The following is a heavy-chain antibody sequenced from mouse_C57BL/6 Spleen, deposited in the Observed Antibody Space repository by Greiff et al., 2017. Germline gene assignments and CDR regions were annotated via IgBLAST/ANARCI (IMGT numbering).Heavy chain of an antibody. CDR3: ARYLITTEVATGFDY. Sequence: EVQGVESGGGLVQPGGSLSLSCAASGFTFTDYYMSWVRQPPGKALEWLGFIRNKANGYTTEYSASVKGRFTISRDNSQSILYLQMNALRAEDSATYYCARYLITTEVATGFDYWGQGTTLTVSS. J-gene: IGHJ2*01. CDR1: GFTFTDYY. CDR2: IRNKANGYTT. D-gene: IGHD1-1*01. V-gene: IGHV7-3*01.